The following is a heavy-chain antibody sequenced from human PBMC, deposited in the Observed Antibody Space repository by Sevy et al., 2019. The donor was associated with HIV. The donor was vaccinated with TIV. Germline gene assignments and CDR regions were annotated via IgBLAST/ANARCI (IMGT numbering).Heavy chain of an antibody. J-gene: IGHJ5*02. CDR3: ARDPDWGALDR. CDR2: INQDERHI. D-gene: IGHD7-27*01. V-gene: IGHV3-7*01. Sequence: GGSLRLSCEVSGFTFSNFWMTWVRQSPGKGLEWVAYINQDERHINLLDSVRGRFTISRANAKNSLYLQMDSLRAEDTAIYYCARDPDWGALDRWGQGTLVTVSS. CDR1: GFTFSNFW.